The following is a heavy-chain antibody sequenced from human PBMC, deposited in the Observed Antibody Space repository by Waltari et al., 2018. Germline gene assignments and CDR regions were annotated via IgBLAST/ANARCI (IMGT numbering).Heavy chain of an antibody. Sequence: QVQLQQWGAGLLKPSETLSLTCAVYGGSFSGYYWSWIRQPPGKGLEWIGEINHSGSTNYNPSLKSRVTISVDTSKNQFSLKLSSVTAADTAVYYCARGLRYYYDSSGSFDYWGQGTLVTVSS. CDR2: INHSGST. D-gene: IGHD3-22*01. J-gene: IGHJ4*02. CDR1: GGSFSGYY. CDR3: ARGLRYYYDSSGSFDY. V-gene: IGHV4-34*01.